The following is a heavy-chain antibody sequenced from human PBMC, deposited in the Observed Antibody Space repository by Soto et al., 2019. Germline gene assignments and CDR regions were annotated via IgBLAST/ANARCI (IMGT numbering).Heavy chain of an antibody. CDR3: AVYCSCSICPEDHSFPLQV. Sequence: MWIRDGQGKGLEWIGYIFSSGTTYYNPSLKSRLTMPLDTSQNQFSLKLNSVSAADTARYFCAVYCSCSICPEDHSFPLQVWAQGTTV. D-gene: IGHD2-15*01. J-gene: IGHJ6*02. CDR2: IFSSGTT. V-gene: IGHV4-30-4*07.